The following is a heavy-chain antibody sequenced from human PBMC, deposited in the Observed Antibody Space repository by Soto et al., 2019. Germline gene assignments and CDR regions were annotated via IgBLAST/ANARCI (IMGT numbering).Heavy chain of an antibody. CDR2: INPNSGGT. D-gene: IGHD3-3*01. Sequence: ASSEGPCKASGYTFTGYYMHWVRQAPGQGLEWMGWINPNSGGTNYAQKFQGRVTMTRDTSISTAYMELSRLRSDDTAVYYCARVPTIFGVVINIYGMDVWGQGTTVTVSS. J-gene: IGHJ6*02. CDR1: GYTFTGYY. CDR3: ARVPTIFGVVINIYGMDV. V-gene: IGHV1-2*02.